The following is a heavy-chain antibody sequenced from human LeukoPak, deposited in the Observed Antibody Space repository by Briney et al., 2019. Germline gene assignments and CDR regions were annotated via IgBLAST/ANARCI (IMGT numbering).Heavy chain of an antibody. CDR2: ISYSGST. J-gene: IGHJ5*02. V-gene: IGHV4-59*01. CDR1: GGSISSYY. Sequence: SETLSLTCTVSGGSISSYYWSWIRQPPGKGLEWIGYISYSGSTNYNPSLKSRVTISVDTSKNQFSLKLSSVTAADTAVYYCARLSSLANIAARGRTWLDPWGQGSLVTVSS. D-gene: IGHD6-6*01. CDR3: ARLSSLANIAARGRTWLDP.